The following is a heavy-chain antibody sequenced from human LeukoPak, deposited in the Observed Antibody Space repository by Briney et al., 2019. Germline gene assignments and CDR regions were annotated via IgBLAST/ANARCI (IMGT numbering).Heavy chain of an antibody. J-gene: IGHJ4*02. CDR3: ARGTLYYYDSSGYPQDY. D-gene: IGHD3-22*01. Sequence: PGGSLRLSCAASGFTFSSYSMNWVPQAPGKGLEWVSSISSSSSYIYYADPVKGRFTISRDNAKNSLYLQMNSLRAEDTAVYYCARGTLYYYDSSGYPQDYWGQGTLVTVSS. V-gene: IGHV3-21*01. CDR2: ISSSSSYI. CDR1: GFTFSSYS.